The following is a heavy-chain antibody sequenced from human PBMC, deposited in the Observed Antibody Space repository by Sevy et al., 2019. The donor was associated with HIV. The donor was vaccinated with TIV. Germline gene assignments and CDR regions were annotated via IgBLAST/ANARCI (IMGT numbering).Heavy chain of an antibody. J-gene: IGHJ4*02. D-gene: IGHD6-19*01. V-gene: IGHV4-59*01. Sequence: SETLSLTCTVSGGTISSYYWTWIRQPPVKGLQWIGYVYYSGSTNYNPSLKSRVTISVDTSKHQCSLKLSSVTAADTAVYYCAGAPRIAVSVPYYFDYWGQGTLVTVSS. CDR1: GGTISSYY. CDR3: AGAPRIAVSVPYYFDY. CDR2: VYYSGST.